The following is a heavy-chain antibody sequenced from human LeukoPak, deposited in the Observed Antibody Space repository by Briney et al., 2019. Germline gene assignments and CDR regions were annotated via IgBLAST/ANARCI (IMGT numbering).Heavy chain of an antibody. CDR1: GYTFTSYG. Sequence: SVKVSCKASGYTFTSYGISWVRQAPGQGLEWMGWISAYNGNTNYAQKLQGRVTMTTDTSTSTAYMELRSLRSDDTAVYYCARAGAGGIVVVPAALLVDYWGQGTLVTVSS. D-gene: IGHD2-2*01. CDR3: ARAGAGGIVVVPAALLVDY. J-gene: IGHJ4*02. V-gene: IGHV1-18*04. CDR2: ISAYNGNT.